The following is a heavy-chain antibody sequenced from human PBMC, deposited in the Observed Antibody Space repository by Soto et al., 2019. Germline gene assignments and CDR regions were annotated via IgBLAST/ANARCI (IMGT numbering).Heavy chain of an antibody. CDR2: ISGSGGSR. CDR1: GFTFSSYA. J-gene: IGHJ6*02. V-gene: IGHV3-23*01. D-gene: IGHD6-19*01. Sequence: PGGSLRLSCAASGFTFSSYAMSWVRQAPGKGLEWVSAISGSGGSRYCADSVKGRFTISRDNSKNTLYLQMSSLRAEDTAVYYCAKAAGVAVAGRGMDVWGQGTTVTVSS. CDR3: AKAAGVAVAGRGMDV.